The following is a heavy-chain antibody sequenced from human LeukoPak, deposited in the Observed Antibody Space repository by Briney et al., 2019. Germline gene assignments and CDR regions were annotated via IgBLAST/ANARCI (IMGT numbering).Heavy chain of an antibody. Sequence: GGSLRLSCAASGFTFSSYAMHWVRQTPGGGLECVSVLYSGGAAYYADSVKGRFTISRDNSKNTLYLQMNSLRAEDTAVYYCARDRDYGGNPTGYWGQGTLVTVSS. J-gene: IGHJ4*02. CDR3: ARDRDYGGNPTGY. CDR2: LYSGGAA. CDR1: GFTFSSYA. D-gene: IGHD4-23*01. V-gene: IGHV3-NL1*01.